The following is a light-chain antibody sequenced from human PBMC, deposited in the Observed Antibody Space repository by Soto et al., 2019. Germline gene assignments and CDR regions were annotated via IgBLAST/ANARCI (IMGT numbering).Light chain of an antibody. V-gene: IGLV2-14*01. CDR3: SSYASNSPYV. CDR2: EVS. Sequence: QSALTQPASVSGSPGQSITISCTGTSSDVGGYNFVSWYQHHPGKAPKLMIYEVSNRPSGVSNRFSGSKSGNTASLTISRLQAEDEADYYCSSYASNSPYVFGTGTKVTVL. CDR1: SSDVGGYNF. J-gene: IGLJ1*01.